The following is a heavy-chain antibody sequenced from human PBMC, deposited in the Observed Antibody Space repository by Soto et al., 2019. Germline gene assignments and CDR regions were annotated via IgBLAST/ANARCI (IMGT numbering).Heavy chain of an antibody. V-gene: IGHV3-21*01. CDR3: ASGISSYHFWSGSIPQGGDYGMDV. J-gene: IGHJ6*02. CDR2: ISSSSSYI. D-gene: IGHD3-3*01. CDR1: GFTFSSYS. Sequence: GGSLRLSCAASGFTFSSYSMNWVRQAPGKGLEWVSSISSSSSYIYYADSVKGRFTISRDNAKNSLYLQMNSLRAEDTAVYYCASGISSYHFWSGSIPQGGDYGMDVWGQGTTVTVSS.